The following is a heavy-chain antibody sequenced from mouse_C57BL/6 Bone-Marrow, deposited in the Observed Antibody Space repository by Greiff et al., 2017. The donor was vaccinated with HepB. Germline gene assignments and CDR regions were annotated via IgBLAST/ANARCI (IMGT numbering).Heavy chain of an antibody. CDR1: GYTFTDYE. J-gene: IGHJ4*01. V-gene: IGHV1-15*01. CDR2: IDPETGGT. Sequence: QVQLQESGAELVRPGASVTLSCKASGYTFTDYEMHWVKQTPVHGLEWIGAIDPETGGTAYNQKFKGKAILTADKSSSTAYMELRSLTSEDSAVYYCTRLPLYPNYAMDYWGQGTSVTVSS. D-gene: IGHD2-12*01. CDR3: TRLPLYPNYAMDY.